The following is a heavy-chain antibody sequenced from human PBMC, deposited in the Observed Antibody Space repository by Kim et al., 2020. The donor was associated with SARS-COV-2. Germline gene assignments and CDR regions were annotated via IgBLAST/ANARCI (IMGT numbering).Heavy chain of an antibody. CDR3: ATLPATTIRSDAFDI. J-gene: IGHJ3*02. V-gene: IGHV1-58*01. CDR2: IVVGSGNT. CDR1: GFTFSSST. Sequence: SVKVSCKASGFTFSSSTVQWVRQARGQRLEWIGWIVVGSGNTNHAQKFQERVIITRDKSTSTAYMELSSLRSEDTAVYYCATLPATTIRSDAFDIWGQG. D-gene: IGHD2-2*01.